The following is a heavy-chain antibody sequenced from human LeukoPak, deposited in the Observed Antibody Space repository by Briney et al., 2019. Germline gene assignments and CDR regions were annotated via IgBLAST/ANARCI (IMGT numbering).Heavy chain of an antibody. D-gene: IGHD2-2*01. Sequence: ASVKVSCKASGYTFTSYGISWVRQAPGQGLEWMGWISAYNGNTNYAQKLQGRVTMTTDTSTSTAYMELRSLRSDDTAVYYCARDMLYCSRTSCFLGYYYYYMDVWGKGTTVTVSS. CDR1: GYTFTSYG. CDR3: ARDMLYCSRTSCFLGYYYYYMDV. J-gene: IGHJ6*03. V-gene: IGHV1-18*01. CDR2: ISAYNGNT.